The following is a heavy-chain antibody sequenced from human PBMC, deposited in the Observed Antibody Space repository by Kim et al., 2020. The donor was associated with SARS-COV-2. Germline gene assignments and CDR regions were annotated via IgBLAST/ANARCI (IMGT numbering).Heavy chain of an antibody. CDR1: GFTFSSYA. CDR3: ARRGYTAILYYFDY. V-gene: IGHV3-30*04. J-gene: IGHJ4*02. Sequence: GGSLRLSCAASGFTFSSYAMHWVRQAPGKGLEWVAFISYDGGNKYYADSVKGRFTISRDNSKNTLYLQMNSLGAEDTAVYYCARRGYTAILYYFDYWGQGTLVTVSS. D-gene: IGHD5-18*01. CDR2: ISYDGGNK.